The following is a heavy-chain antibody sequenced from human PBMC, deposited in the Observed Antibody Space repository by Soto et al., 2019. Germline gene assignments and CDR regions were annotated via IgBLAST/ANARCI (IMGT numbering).Heavy chain of an antibody. CDR3: ARTRATPASRNLDY. J-gene: IGHJ4*02. CDR2: INPTGGT. D-gene: IGHD1-1*01. Sequence: SETLSLTCTVSGGSISSGGYYWSWVRQSPGKGLEWIGEINPTGGTNYNPSLKSRVTISVDTSKDQFSLQLSSVTAADTAVYYCARTRATPASRNLDYWGQGTLVTVSS. CDR1: GGSISSGGYY. V-gene: IGHV4-39*07.